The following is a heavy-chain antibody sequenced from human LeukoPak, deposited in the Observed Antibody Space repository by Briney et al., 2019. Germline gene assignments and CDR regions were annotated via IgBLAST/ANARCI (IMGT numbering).Heavy chain of an antibody. D-gene: IGHD3-10*01. J-gene: IGHJ4*02. V-gene: IGHV7-4-1*02. CDR1: GYTFTSYA. CDR3: ARDLFTMVRDLPGLGY. Sequence: GASVKVSCKASGYTFTSYAMNWVRQAPGQGLEWMGWINANTGNPTYAQGFTGRFVFSLDTSVSTAYLQISSLKAEDTAVYYCARDLFTMVRDLPGLGYWGQGTLVTVSS. CDR2: INANTGNP.